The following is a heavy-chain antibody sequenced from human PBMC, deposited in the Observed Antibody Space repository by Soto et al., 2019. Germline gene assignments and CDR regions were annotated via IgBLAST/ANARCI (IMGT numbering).Heavy chain of an antibody. CDR1: GYTFTSYG. V-gene: IGHV1-18*04. Sequence: GXSVKVSCKASGYTFTSYGISWVRQAPVQGLEWMGWISAYNGNTNYAQKLQGRVTMTTDTSTSTAYMELRSLRSDDTAVYYCARDKTAMRFWSGYWGYYYYYGMDVWGQGTTVTVYS. CDR2: ISAYNGNT. D-gene: IGHD3-3*01. J-gene: IGHJ6*02. CDR3: ARDKTAMRFWSGYWGYYYYYGMDV.